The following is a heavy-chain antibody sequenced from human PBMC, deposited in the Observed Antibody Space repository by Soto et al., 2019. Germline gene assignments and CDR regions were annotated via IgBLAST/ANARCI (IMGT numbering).Heavy chain of an antibody. D-gene: IGHD2-15*01. J-gene: IGHJ6*02. CDR3: ARGSCSGGSCYLGYYYYGMDV. V-gene: IGHV4-34*01. CDR2: INHSGST. Sequence: PSETLSLTCAVYGGSFSGYYWSWIRQPPGKGLEWIGEINHSGSTNYNPSLKSRVTISVDTAKNQFYLKMSSVTDEDTDVYYCARGSCSGGSCYLGYYYYGMDVWGHGTTLTV. CDR1: GGSFSGYY.